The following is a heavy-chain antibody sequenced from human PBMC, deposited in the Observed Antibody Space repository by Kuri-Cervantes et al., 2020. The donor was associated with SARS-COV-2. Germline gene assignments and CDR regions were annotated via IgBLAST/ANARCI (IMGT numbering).Heavy chain of an antibody. Sequence: GGSLRLSCKGSGYSFTSYWIGWVRQMPGKGLEWMGIIYPGDSDTRYSPSFQGQVTISADKFISTAYLQWSSLKASDTAMYYCARPGYCSGGSCYSLYYWGQGTLVTVSS. CDR2: IYPGDSDT. V-gene: IGHV5-51*01. J-gene: IGHJ4*02. D-gene: IGHD2-15*01. CDR3: ARPGYCSGGSCYSLYY. CDR1: GYSFTSYW.